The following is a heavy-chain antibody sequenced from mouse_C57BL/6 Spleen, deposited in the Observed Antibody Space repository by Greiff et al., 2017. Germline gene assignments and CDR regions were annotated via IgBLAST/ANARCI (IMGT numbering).Heavy chain of an antibody. CDR1: GYAFTNYL. CDR3: AGWRDYGGFAY. Sequence: QVQLQQSGAELVRPGTSVKVSCKASGYAFTNYLIEWVKQRPGQGLEWIGVINPGSGGTNYNEKFKGKATLSADKSSSTAYMQLSSLTSEDSAVYCCAGWRDYGGFAYWGQGTLVTVSA. D-gene: IGHD2-4*01. V-gene: IGHV1-54*01. CDR2: INPGSGGT. J-gene: IGHJ3*01.